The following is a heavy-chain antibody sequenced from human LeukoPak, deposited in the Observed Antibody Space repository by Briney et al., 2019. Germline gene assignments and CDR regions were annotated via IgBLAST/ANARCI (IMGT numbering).Heavy chain of an antibody. CDR3: ARAQGWLPNRYLAY. D-gene: IGHD5-24*01. CDR2: INHSGST. Sequence: SETLSLTCTVSGGSLSSYYWSWIRQPPGKGLEWIGEINHSGSTNYNPSLKSRVTISVDTSKNQFSLKLSSVTAADTAVYYCARAQGWLPNRYLAYWGQGTLVTVSS. CDR1: GGSLSSYY. V-gene: IGHV4-34*01. J-gene: IGHJ4*02.